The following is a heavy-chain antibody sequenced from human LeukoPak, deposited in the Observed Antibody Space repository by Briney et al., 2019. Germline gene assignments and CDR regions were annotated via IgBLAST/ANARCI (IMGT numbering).Heavy chain of an antibody. J-gene: IGHJ5*02. D-gene: IGHD3-3*01. CDR3: ARDRKRDDFWSSYYHWFDP. CDR2: ISSSSCSI. Sequence: GGSLRLSCAASGFTFSTYSMNWVRQAPGKGLEWVSSISSSSCSIYYADSVKGRFTISRDNAKKSLYLQMNSLRAEDTAVYYCARDRKRDDFWSSYYHWFDPWGQGTLVTVSS. CDR1: GFTFSTYS. V-gene: IGHV3-21*01.